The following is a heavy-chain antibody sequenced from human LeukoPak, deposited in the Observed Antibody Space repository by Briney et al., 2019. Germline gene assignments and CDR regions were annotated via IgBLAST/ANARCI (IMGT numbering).Heavy chain of an antibody. D-gene: IGHD4-11*01. CDR1: GFTFDDYG. J-gene: IGHJ4*02. CDR3: AREDYSNPLWAY. Sequence: GGSLRLSCAASGFTFDDYGMSWVRQAPGRGLEWVSGINWNGASTVYADSVKGRFTISRDNAKNSLYLQMHSLRAEDTAVYYCAREDYSNPLWAYWGQGTLVTVSS. V-gene: IGHV3-20*04. CDR2: INWNGAST.